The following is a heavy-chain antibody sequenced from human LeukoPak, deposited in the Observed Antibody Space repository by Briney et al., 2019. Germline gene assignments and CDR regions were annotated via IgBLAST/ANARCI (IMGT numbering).Heavy chain of an antibody. Sequence: SETLSLTCTVSGDSISSHYWSWVRQPPGKGLEWIGYIHYSGSTNYNPSLKSRVTISVDTSKNQFSLKLSSVTAADTAVYYCARSITIFGVVDYWGQGTLVTISS. D-gene: IGHD3-3*01. CDR3: ARSITIFGVVDY. CDR1: GDSISSHY. V-gene: IGHV4-59*11. CDR2: IHYSGST. J-gene: IGHJ4*02.